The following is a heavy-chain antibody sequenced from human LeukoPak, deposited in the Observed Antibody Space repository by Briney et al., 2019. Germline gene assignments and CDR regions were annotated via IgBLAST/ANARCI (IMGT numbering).Heavy chain of an antibody. V-gene: IGHV3-30-3*01. D-gene: IGHD6-25*01. Sequence: GRSLRLSCAASGFTFSSYAMHWVRQAPGKGLEWVAVISYDGSNKYYADSVKGRSTISRDNSKNTLYLQTNSLRAEDTAVYYCARDGLAAEIDYWGQGTLVTVSS. CDR1: GFTFSSYA. CDR2: ISYDGSNK. J-gene: IGHJ4*02. CDR3: ARDGLAAEIDY.